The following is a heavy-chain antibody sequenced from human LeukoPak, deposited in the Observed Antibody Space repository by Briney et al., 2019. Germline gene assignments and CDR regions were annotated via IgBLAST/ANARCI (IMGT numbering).Heavy chain of an antibody. CDR1: GFTFSSYD. V-gene: IGHV3-13*01. Sequence: GGSLRLSCAGSGFTFSSYDMHWVRQAAGKGLEWVAGIDTAGVTYYPGSVRGRFTISRENGRNSFFLQMSSLRAGDTAVYYCARGGYFGSGPMDVWGQGTTVTVSS. CDR2: IDTAGVT. D-gene: IGHD3-10*01. CDR3: ARGGYFGSGPMDV. J-gene: IGHJ6*02.